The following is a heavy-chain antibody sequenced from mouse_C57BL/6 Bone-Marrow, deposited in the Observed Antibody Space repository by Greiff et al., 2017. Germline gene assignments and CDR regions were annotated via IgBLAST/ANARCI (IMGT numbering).Heavy chain of an antibody. D-gene: IGHD3-2*02. CDR1: GFNIKDDY. Sequence: EVQLQQSGAELVRPGASVKLSCTASGFNIKDDYMHWVKQRPEQGLEWIGWIDPENGYTEYASKFQGKATITADTSSNTAYLQLSSLTSEDTAVYYCTWETAQVDFDYWGQGTTLTVSS. V-gene: IGHV14-4*01. J-gene: IGHJ2*01. CDR2: IDPENGYT. CDR3: TWETAQVDFDY.